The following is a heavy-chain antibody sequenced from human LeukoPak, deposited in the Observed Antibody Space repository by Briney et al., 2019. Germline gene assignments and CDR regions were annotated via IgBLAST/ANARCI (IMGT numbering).Heavy chain of an antibody. V-gene: IGHV3-48*03. Sequence: GGSLRLSCAASGFTFSSYEMNWVRQAPGKGLEWVPYISSSGSTIYYADSVKGRFTISRDNAKNSLYLQMNSLRAEDAAVYYCVRGYSGSYLDYWGQGTLVTVSS. J-gene: IGHJ4*02. CDR2: ISSSGSTI. D-gene: IGHD1-26*01. CDR3: VRGYSGSYLDY. CDR1: GFTFSSYE.